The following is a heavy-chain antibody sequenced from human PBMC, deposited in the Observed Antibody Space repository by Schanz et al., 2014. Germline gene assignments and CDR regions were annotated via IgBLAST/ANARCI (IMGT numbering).Heavy chain of an antibody. Sequence: QVQLIQSGAEVKKPGASVKVSCTASGYTFTSYDINWVRQAPGQGLEWMGVINPSGGSTTYAQKFQGRVTMTRDTSTSTVYMELSSLRAEYTAVYYCAGGPLGPSPWGQGTLVTVSS. CDR1: GYTFTSYD. V-gene: IGHV1-46*01. J-gene: IGHJ5*02. D-gene: IGHD7-27*01. CDR3: AGGPLGPSP. CDR2: INPSGGST.